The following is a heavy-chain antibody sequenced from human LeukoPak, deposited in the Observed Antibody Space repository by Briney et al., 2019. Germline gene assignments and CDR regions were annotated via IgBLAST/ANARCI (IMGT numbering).Heavy chain of an antibody. CDR3: AKVLMVYAPVPFDY. D-gene: IGHD2-8*01. V-gene: IGHV4-61*02. CDR2: IYTSGST. CDR1: GVSISGGSYY. Sequence: SETLSLTCTVSGVSISGGSYYWSWIRQPAGKGLEWIGRIYTSGSTNYNPSLKSRVTISVDTSKNQFSLKLSSVTAADTAVYYCAKVLMVYAPVPFDYWGQGTLVTVSS. J-gene: IGHJ4*02.